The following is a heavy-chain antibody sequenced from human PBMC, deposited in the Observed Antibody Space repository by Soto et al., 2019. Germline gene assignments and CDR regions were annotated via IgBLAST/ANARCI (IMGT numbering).Heavy chain of an antibody. Sequence: EVQLLESGGGLVPPGGSLRLSCAASGFTFSSYAMSWVRQAPGKGLEWVSSISDSGGSTYYADSVKGRFIISRNNSKNTRDLKMNSLKAEYTAVYYCAKDGGFHYYDSSSDAFDIWGQGTMVPVSS. V-gene: IGHV3-23*01. CDR3: AKDGGFHYYDSSSDAFDI. J-gene: IGHJ3*02. D-gene: IGHD3-22*01. CDR1: GFTFSSYA. CDR2: ISDSGGST.